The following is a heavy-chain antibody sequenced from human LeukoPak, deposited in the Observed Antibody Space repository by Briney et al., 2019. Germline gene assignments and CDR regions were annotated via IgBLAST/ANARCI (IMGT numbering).Heavy chain of an antibody. D-gene: IGHD2-15*01. Sequence: SETLSLTCAVSGGSINSGGYSWSWIRQPPGKGLEWIGYIYHSGSTYYNPSLKSRVTISVDRSKNQFSLKLSSVTAADTAVYYCARRELGYCSGGSCYDNGFDYWGQGTLVTVSS. J-gene: IGHJ4*02. V-gene: IGHV4-30-2*01. CDR1: GGSINSGGYS. CDR3: ARRELGYCSGGSCYDNGFDY. CDR2: IYHSGST.